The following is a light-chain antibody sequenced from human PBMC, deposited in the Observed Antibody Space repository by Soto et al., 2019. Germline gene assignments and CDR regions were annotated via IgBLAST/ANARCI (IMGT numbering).Light chain of an antibody. J-gene: IGLJ1*01. Sequence: QSALTQPPSASGSFGQSVTISCTGTSSDFGGYNYVSWYQQHPGKAPKLMIYEVSERPSGVPDRFSGSKSGNTDSLTVSGLQADDEADYYCSSYSGTNYHYVFGTGTKVTVL. CDR2: EVS. CDR3: SSYSGTNYHYV. CDR1: SSDFGGYNY. V-gene: IGLV2-8*01.